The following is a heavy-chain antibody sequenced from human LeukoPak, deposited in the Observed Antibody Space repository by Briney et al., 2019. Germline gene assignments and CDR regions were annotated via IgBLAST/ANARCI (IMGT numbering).Heavy chain of an antibody. CDR1: GSSISSSTYY. CDR3: ARHSGLRSPFDP. CDR2: IFYNGNT. J-gene: IGHJ5*02. D-gene: IGHD3-3*01. Sequence: SETLSLTCTVSGSSISSSTYYWGWIRQPPGKGLEWIGSIFYNGNTYYSPSLKSRVTISVDTSKNQFSLKLSSVTAADTAIYCCARHSGLRSPFDPWGQGTLVTVSS. V-gene: IGHV4-39*01.